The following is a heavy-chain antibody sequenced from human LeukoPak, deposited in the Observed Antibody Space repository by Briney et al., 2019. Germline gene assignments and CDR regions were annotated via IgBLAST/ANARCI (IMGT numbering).Heavy chain of an antibody. CDR2: ISSSSITM. D-gene: IGHD4-17*01. V-gene: IGHV3-48*02. Sequence: GSLRLSCAASGFTFSSYAMSWVRQAPGKGLEWVSYISSSSITMYYADSVKGRFTISRDNAKNSLYLQMNSLRDEDTAVYYCVRDQSDYGDYFDYWGQGTLVTVSS. CDR1: GFTFSSYA. J-gene: IGHJ4*02. CDR3: VRDQSDYGDYFDY.